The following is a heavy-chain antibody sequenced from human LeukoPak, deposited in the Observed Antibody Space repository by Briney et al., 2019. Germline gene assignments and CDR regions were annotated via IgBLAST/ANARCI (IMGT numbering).Heavy chain of an antibody. CDR2: IYYTGSI. J-gene: IGHJ4*02. CDR3: ARHGDNYYFDH. CDR1: GGSISSDY. D-gene: IGHD3-9*01. V-gene: IGHV4-59*08. Sequence: SETLSLTCTVSGGSISSDYWSWIRQPPGKGLEWIGYIYYTGSINYNPSLKSRVTISVDTSKNQFSLKLNSVTAADTAVYYCARHGDNYYFDHWGQGTLVIVSS.